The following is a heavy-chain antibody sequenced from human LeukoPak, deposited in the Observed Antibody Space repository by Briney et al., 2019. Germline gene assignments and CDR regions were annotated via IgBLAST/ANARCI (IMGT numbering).Heavy chain of an antibody. D-gene: IGHD3-3*01. Sequence: SETLSLTCAVYGGSFSGYYWSWIRQPPGKGLEWIGEINHSGSTNYNPPLKSRVTISVDTSKNQFSLKLSSVTAADTAVYCCARKPYDDAFDIWGQGTMVTVSS. CDR2: INHSGST. CDR1: GGSFSGYY. J-gene: IGHJ3*02. V-gene: IGHV4-34*01. CDR3: ARKPYDDAFDI.